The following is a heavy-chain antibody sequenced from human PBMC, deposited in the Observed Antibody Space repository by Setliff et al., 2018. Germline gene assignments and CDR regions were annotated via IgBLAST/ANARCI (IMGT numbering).Heavy chain of an antibody. J-gene: IGHJ2*01. D-gene: IGHD2-2*01. V-gene: IGHV4-34*01. CDR3: ARAVPRGATPDYWYFDL. CDR1: GGSFSGYH. CDR2: IYHSGST. Sequence: SETLSLTCAVYGGSFSGYHWSWIRQALGKGLEWIGSIYHSGSTYFNPSLKSRVTISVDTSKNQFSLKLNSVTAADMTVYYCARAVPRGATPDYWYFDLWGRGTLVTVSS.